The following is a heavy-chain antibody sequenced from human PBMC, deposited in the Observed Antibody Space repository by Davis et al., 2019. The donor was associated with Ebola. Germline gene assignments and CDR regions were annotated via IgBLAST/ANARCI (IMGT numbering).Heavy chain of an antibody. Sequence: GESLKISCAASGFTFSSYSMNWVRQAPGKGLEWVSSISSSSSYIYYADSVKGRFTISRDNAKNSLYLQMNSLRAEDTAVYYCAASSGSYFSYYYYMDVWGKGTTVTVSS. J-gene: IGHJ6*03. CDR1: GFTFSSYS. CDR3: AASSGSYFSYYYYMDV. V-gene: IGHV3-21*01. D-gene: IGHD1-26*01. CDR2: ISSSSSYI.